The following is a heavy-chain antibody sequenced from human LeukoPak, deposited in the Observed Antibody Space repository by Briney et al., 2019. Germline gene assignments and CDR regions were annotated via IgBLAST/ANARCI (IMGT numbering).Heavy chain of an antibody. D-gene: IGHD3-10*01. CDR2: IYYSGST. CDR1: GGSISSYY. J-gene: IGHJ4*02. Sequence: SETLSLTCTVSGGSISSYYWSWIRQPPGKGLEWIGYIYYSGSTNYNPSLKSRATISVDTSKNQFSLKLSSVTAADTAVYYCASNYYGSGSLDYWGQGNLVTVSS. V-gene: IGHV4-59*08. CDR3: ASNYYGSGSLDY.